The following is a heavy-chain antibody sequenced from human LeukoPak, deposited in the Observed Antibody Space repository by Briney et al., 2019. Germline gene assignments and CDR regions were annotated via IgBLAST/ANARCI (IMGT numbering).Heavy chain of an antibody. Sequence: GSSVKVSCKASGGTFSSYAISWVRQAPGQGLEWMGGIIPIFGTANYAQKFQGRVTITTDESTSTAYMELSSLRSEDTAVYYCARSPPRRNYYDSSPAYNWFDPWGQGTLVTVSS. D-gene: IGHD3-22*01. V-gene: IGHV1-69*05. CDR1: GGTFSSYA. CDR2: IIPIFGTA. J-gene: IGHJ5*02. CDR3: ARSPPRRNYYDSSPAYNWFDP.